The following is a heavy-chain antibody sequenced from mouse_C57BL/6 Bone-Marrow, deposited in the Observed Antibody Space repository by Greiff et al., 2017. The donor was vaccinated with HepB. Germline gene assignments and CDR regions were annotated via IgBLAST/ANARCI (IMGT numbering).Heavy chain of an antibody. Sequence: EVQGVESGGGLVQSGRSLRLSCATSGFTFSDFYMEWVRQAPGKGLEWIASSRNKANDYTTEYSASVKGRFIVSRDTSQSILYIQMNALRAEDTAIYYCERDAYDYASYAMDYWGQGTSVTVSS. CDR1: GFTFSDFY. V-gene: IGHV7-1*01. CDR3: ERDAYDYASYAMDY. J-gene: IGHJ4*01. CDR2: SRNKANDYTT. D-gene: IGHD2-4*01.